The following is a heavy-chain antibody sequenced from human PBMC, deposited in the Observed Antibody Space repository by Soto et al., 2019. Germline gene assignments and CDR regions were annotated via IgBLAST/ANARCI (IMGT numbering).Heavy chain of an antibody. J-gene: IGHJ3*02. CDR1: GYTFTSYG. D-gene: IGHD2-15*01. CDR2: ISAYNGNT. Sequence: ASVKVSCKASGYTFTSYGISWVQQAPGQGLEWMGWISAYNGNTNYAQKLQGRVTMTTDTSTSTAYMELRSLRSDDTAVYYCARDSGYCSGGSCDDAFDIWGQGTMVTVSS. V-gene: IGHV1-18*01. CDR3: ARDSGYCSGGSCDDAFDI.